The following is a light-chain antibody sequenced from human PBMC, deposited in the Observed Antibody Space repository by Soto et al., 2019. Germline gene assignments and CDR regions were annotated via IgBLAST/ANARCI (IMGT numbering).Light chain of an antibody. CDR3: QQYGNSPQT. CDR1: QTVSSSF. Sequence: EILLTQSPGTLSLSPGGRATLSCSASQTVSSSFLAWYQQTPGQAPRLLIYAASSRATGIPDRFSGSGSGTDFTLTISRLEPEDFAVYYCQQYGNSPQTFGQGTKVDIK. CDR2: AAS. J-gene: IGKJ1*01. V-gene: IGKV3-20*01.